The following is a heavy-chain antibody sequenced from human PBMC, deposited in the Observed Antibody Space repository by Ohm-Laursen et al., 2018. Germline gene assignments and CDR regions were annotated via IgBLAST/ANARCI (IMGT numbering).Heavy chain of an antibody. V-gene: IGHV3-23*01. CDR3: AKSGGYFDY. J-gene: IGHJ4*02. Sequence: SLRLSCAASGFTFSSYVMSWVRLAPGRGLEWVSGIGGGGSSTNYADSVKGRFTISRDNSKNTLYLQMSSLRAEDTAVYYCAKSGGYFDYWGQGTLVTVSS. CDR2: IGGGGSST. D-gene: IGHD1-26*01. CDR1: GFTFSSYV.